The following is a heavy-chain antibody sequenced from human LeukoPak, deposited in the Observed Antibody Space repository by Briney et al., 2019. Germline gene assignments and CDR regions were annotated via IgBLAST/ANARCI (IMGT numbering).Heavy chain of an antibody. Sequence: SETLSLTCTVSDVSISSGSYYWSWIRQPAGKGLEWIGRIYTSGSTNYNPSLKSRVTISVDTSKNQFSLKLSSVTAADTAVYYCARHFLYDFWSGYPEVFDYWGQGTLVTVSS. D-gene: IGHD3-3*01. J-gene: IGHJ4*02. CDR2: IYTSGST. CDR3: ARHFLYDFWSGYPEVFDY. V-gene: IGHV4-61*02. CDR1: DVSISSGSYY.